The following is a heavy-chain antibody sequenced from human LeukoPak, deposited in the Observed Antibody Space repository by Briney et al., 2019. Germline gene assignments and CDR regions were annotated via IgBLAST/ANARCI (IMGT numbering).Heavy chain of an antibody. CDR1: GFTFSSYA. J-gene: IGHJ4*02. CDR2: IGGSSDST. Sequence: PGGSLRLSCAASGFTFSSYAMSWVRQAPGKGLEWVSTIGGSSDSTYYADSVKGRFTISRDNAKNSLYLQMNSLRAEDTAVYYCARGNRTRLDYWGQGTLVTVSS. V-gene: IGHV3-23*01. CDR3: ARGNRTRLDY. D-gene: IGHD1-14*01.